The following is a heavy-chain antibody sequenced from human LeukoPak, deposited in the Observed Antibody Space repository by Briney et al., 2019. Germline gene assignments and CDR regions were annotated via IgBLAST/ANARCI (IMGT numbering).Heavy chain of an antibody. J-gene: IGHJ4*02. CDR1: GGSISSGGYY. CDR3: ARIGNYYGSGSYQP. D-gene: IGHD3-10*01. V-gene: IGHV4-31*03. Sequence: SETLSLTCTVSGGSISSGGYYWSWIRQHPGKGLEWIGYIYYSGSAYYNPSLKSRVTISVDTSENQFSLKLSSVTAADTAVYYCARIGNYYGSGSYQPWGQGTLVTVSS. CDR2: IYYSGSA.